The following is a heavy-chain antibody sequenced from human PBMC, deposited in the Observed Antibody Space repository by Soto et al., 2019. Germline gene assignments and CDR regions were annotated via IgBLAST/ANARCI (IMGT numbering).Heavy chain of an antibody. CDR3: ESGLVVVLAGTEDVSNSHFDH. J-gene: IGHJ4*02. V-gene: IGHV4-31*03. Sequence: PSETLSLTCTVSDDSIKSGGYYWSWIRQHPGKGLEWISFIYNSGTTYYNPSLMSRVLTSIDKSQNQFSLKLSSVTAAETAVNFCESGLVVVLAGTEDVSNSHFDHWGQGTLVTVSS. CDR2: IYNSGTT. D-gene: IGHD6-19*01. CDR1: DDSIKSGGYY.